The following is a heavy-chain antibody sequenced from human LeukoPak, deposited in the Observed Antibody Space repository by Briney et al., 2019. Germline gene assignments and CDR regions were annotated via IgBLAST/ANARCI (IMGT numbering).Heavy chain of an antibody. J-gene: IGHJ4*02. Sequence: GGSLRLSCAASGFTFSSYWMHWVRQAPGKGLVWVSRIISDGSDTSYADSVKGRFTISRDNSKNTLYLQMNSLRAEDTAVYYCAKDGYYDSSGYYYGAYFDYWGQGTLVTVSS. V-gene: IGHV3-74*01. CDR3: AKDGYYDSSGYYYGAYFDY. D-gene: IGHD3-22*01. CDR1: GFTFSSYW. CDR2: IISDGSDT.